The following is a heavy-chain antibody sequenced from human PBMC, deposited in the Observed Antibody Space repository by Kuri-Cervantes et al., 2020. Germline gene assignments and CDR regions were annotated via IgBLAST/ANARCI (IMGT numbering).Heavy chain of an antibody. D-gene: IGHD4-23*01. Sequence: GGSLRLSCAASGFTFSSYWMHWVRQAPGKGLVWVSRINSDGSSTSYADSVKGRFTISRDNAKNTLYLQMNSLRAEDTAVYYSAREVITYGGNSLGAFDIWGQGTMVTVSS. CDR3: AREVITYGGNSLGAFDI. CDR1: GFTFSSYW. J-gene: IGHJ3*02. CDR2: INSDGSST. V-gene: IGHV3-74*01.